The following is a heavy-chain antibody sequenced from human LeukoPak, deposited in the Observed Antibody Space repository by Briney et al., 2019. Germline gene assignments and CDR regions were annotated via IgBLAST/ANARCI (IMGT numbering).Heavy chain of an antibody. D-gene: IGHD3/OR15-3a*01. CDR2: IGSGGDT. J-gene: IGHJ4*02. V-gene: IGHV3-23*01. CDR1: GFTFSNYA. Sequence: PGGSLRLSCAASGFTFSNYAMTWVRLAPGKGLEWVSRIGSGGDTYYVDSVKGRFTISRDNSRNTLYLQMNSLRDEDTAMYFCAKYFYSVDDFRPERRYFDFWGQGTLVTVSS. CDR3: AKYFYSVDDFRPERRYFDF.